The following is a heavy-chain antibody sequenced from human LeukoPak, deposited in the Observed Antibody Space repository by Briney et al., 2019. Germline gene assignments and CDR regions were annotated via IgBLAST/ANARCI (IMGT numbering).Heavy chain of an antibody. D-gene: IGHD2-2*01. V-gene: IGHV4-59*08. Sequence: SETLSLTCTVSGDSISSDYWSWIRQPPGKGLEWIGYIYYSGSTNYNPSLKSRVTISVDTSKNQFSLKLSSVTAADTAVYYCARVSPRYQLLSYYYYYYMDVWSKGTTVTVSS. CDR3: ARVSPRYQLLSYYYYYYMDV. CDR2: IYYSGST. CDR1: GDSISSDY. J-gene: IGHJ6*03.